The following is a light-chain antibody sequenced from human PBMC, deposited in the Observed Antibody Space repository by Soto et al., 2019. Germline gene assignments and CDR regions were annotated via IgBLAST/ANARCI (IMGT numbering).Light chain of an antibody. CDR1: SSDVGGYNY. CDR3: SSYAGSNNPYV. Sequence: QSVLNQPPSASGSPGQSVTISCTGTSSDVGGYNYVSWYQQHPGKAPKLMIYEVSKRPSGVPDRFSGSKSGNTASLTVSGLQAEDEADYYCSSYAGSNNPYVFGTGTKVTVL. CDR2: EVS. V-gene: IGLV2-8*01. J-gene: IGLJ1*01.